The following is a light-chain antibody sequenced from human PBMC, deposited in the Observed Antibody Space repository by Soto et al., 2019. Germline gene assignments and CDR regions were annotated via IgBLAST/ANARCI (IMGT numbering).Light chain of an antibody. Sequence: QSVLTQPASVSGSPGQSITISCTGTDNDIGAYNLVSWYQQCPGTAPKVIIFDVSNPPSGVSCLLSGSKSSRTASVTFSALQAEDEADYSSCSYGGSRPYVCRSGTKVTV. CDR1: DNDIGAYNL. CDR3: CSYGGSRPYV. CDR2: DVS. J-gene: IGLJ1*01. V-gene: IGLV2-23*02.